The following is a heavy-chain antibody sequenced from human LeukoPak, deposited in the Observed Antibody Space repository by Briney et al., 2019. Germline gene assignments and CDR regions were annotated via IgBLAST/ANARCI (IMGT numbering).Heavy chain of an antibody. CDR1: GFTFSDYF. J-gene: IGHJ4*02. CDR2: ISSTSTTI. CDR3: AAGYTSSLSAY. Sequence: GGSLRLSCAASGFTFSDYFMGWIRQAPGTGLEWVSYISSTSTTIYYADSVKGRFTIPRDNAKNSVFLQMNSLRADDTAVYYCAAGYTSSLSAYWGQGTLVTVSS. D-gene: IGHD2-2*01. V-gene: IGHV3-11*01.